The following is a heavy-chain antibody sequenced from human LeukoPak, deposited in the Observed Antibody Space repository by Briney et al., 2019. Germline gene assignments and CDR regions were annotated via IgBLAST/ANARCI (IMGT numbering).Heavy chain of an antibody. Sequence: SVKVSCKASGYTFTSYGISWVRQAPGQGLEWMGGIIPIFGTANYAQKFQGRVTITADESTSTAYMELSSLRSEDTAVYYCARGEQGLLWFGELLSHWGQGTLVTVSS. V-gene: IGHV1-69*13. CDR3: ARGEQGLLWFGELLSH. D-gene: IGHD3-10*01. CDR2: IIPIFGTA. CDR1: GYTFTSYG. J-gene: IGHJ4*02.